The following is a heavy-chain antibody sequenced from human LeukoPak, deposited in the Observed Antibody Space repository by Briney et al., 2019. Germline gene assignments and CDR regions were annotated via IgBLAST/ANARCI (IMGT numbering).Heavy chain of an antibody. J-gene: IGHJ4*02. Sequence: GRSLRLSCAASGFTVSGYAMHWVRQAPGKGLEWVTVVWSDGTNKYYADSVKGRFTVSRDNSKNTLFLQMNSLRAEDTAVYYCATNYGSGNTDHYFDYWGQGTLVTVSS. CDR1: GFTVSGYA. CDR3: ATNYGSGNTDHYFDY. D-gene: IGHD3-10*01. V-gene: IGHV3-33*01. CDR2: VWSDGTNK.